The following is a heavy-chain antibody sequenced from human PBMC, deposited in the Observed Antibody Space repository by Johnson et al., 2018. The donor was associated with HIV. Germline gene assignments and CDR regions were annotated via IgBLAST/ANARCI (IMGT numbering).Heavy chain of an antibody. Sequence: MQLVESGGGLVQPGGSLRLSCAASGFTFSDHYMDWVRQAPGKGLEWVGRTRKKGNSYTTEYAASVKGRFTFSRDDAKNSLFLQMNSLKTEDSAVYYCCRVGPPQYDAFDKLGQGTMVTVSS. CDR2: TRKKGNSYTT. D-gene: IGHD4-11*01. V-gene: IGHV3-72*01. CDR1: GFTFSDHY. CDR3: CRVGPPQYDAFDK. J-gene: IGHJ3*02.